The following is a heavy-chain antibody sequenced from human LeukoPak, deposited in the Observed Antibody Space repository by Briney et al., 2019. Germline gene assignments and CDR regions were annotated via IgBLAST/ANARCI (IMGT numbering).Heavy chain of an antibody. V-gene: IGHV1-58*02. Sequence: SVKVSCKASGYTFTSYGISWVRQAPGQGLEWMGWIVVGSGNTNYAQKFQERVTITRDMSTSTAYMELSSLRSEDTAVYYCAAGALEPPGYWGQGTLVTVSS. J-gene: IGHJ4*02. CDR3: AAGALEPPGY. CDR2: IVVGSGNT. CDR1: GYTFTSYG. D-gene: IGHD1-1*01.